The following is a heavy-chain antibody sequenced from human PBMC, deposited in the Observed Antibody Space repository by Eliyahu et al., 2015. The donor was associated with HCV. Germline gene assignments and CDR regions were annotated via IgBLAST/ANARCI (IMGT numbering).Heavy chain of an antibody. CDR3: ARDEGSSWYDY. V-gene: IGHV3-48*04. CDR2: ISSSSSTI. Sequence: EVQLVESGGGLVQPGGSLRLSCAASGFTFSSYSMNWVRQAPGKGLEWVSYISSSSSTIYYADSVKGRFTISRDNAKNSLYLQMNSLRAEDTAVYYCARDEGSSWYDYWGQGTLVTVSS. CDR1: GFTFSSYS. D-gene: IGHD6-13*01. J-gene: IGHJ4*02.